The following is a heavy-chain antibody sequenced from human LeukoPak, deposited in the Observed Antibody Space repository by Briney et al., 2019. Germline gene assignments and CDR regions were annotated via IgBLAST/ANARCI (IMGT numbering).Heavy chain of an antibody. CDR2: ISGSGGST. D-gene: IGHD3-10*01. V-gene: IGHV3-23*01. CDR3: AGNTYYYGSGSLSDAFDI. CDR1: GFTFSSYA. Sequence: PGGSLRLSCAASGFTFSSYAMSWVRQTPGKGLEWVSAISGSGGSTYYADSVKGRFTISRDNSKNTLYLQMNSLRAEDTAVYYCAGNTYYYGSGSLSDAFDIWGQGTMVTVSS. J-gene: IGHJ3*02.